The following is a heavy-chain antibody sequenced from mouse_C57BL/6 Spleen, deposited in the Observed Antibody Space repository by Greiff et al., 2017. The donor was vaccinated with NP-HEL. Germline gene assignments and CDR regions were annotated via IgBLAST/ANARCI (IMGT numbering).Heavy chain of an antibody. CDR1: GYAFSSSW. CDR3: AMGGLLRIYAMDY. CDR2: IYPGDGDT. Sequence: QVQLKESGPELVKPGASVKISCKASGYAFSSSWMNWVKQRPGKGLEWIGRIYPGDGDTNYNGKFKGKATLTADKSSSTAYMQLSSLTSEDSAVYFCAMGGLLRIYAMDYWGQGTSVTVSS. V-gene: IGHV1-82*01. J-gene: IGHJ4*01. D-gene: IGHD2-3*01.